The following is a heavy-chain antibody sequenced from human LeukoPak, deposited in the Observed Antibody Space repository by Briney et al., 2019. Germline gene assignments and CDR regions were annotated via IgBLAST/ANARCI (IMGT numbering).Heavy chain of an antibody. J-gene: IGHJ4*02. CDR3: ARDFPPRYYYDSSGYVY. Sequence: PSETLSLTCTVSGGSISSSSYYWGWIRQPPGKGLEWIGSIYYSGSTYYNPSLKSRVTISVDTSKNQFSLKLSSVTAADTAVYYCARDFPPRYYYDSSGYVYWGQGTLVTVSS. CDR1: GGSISSSSYY. CDR2: IYYSGST. D-gene: IGHD3-22*01. V-gene: IGHV4-39*07.